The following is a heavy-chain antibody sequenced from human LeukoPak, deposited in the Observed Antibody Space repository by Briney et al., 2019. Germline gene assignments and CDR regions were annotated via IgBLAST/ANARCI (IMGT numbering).Heavy chain of an antibody. V-gene: IGHV3-66*02. J-gene: IGHJ4*02. Sequence: VGSLRLSCSASVFTVTSHYMSWVRQAPGKGLEWVSVIYSGGSTYYAVSVKGRFTISKDNSKNALYLQMNSLRTEDTAVYYCAKTHDYWGQGTLVTVSS. CDR3: AKTHDY. CDR1: VFTVTSHY. CDR2: IYSGGST.